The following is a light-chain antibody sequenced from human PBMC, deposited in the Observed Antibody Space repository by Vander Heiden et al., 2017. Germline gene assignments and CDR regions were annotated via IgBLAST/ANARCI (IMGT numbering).Light chain of an antibody. CDR2: GAS. Sequence: EIVMTQSPVTLSVSPGERATLSCRASQSVSSNLAWYQQKPGQAPRLLIYGASTRATGIPARFSGSGSGTEFTLTISSLQSEDFAVYYCLHDNNWPLTFGGGTKVEIK. V-gene: IGKV3-15*01. CDR1: QSVSSN. CDR3: LHDNNWPLT. J-gene: IGKJ4*01.